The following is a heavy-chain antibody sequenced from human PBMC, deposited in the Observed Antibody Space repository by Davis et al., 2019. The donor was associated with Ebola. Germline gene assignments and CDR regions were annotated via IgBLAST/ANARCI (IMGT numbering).Heavy chain of an antibody. J-gene: IGHJ6*02. CDR3: ASRASGWYGWEMDV. Sequence: ASVKVSCKASGGAFSSYPISWIRQAPGQGLEWMGWISAYNGNTNYAQKLQGRVTMTTDTSTSTAYMELRSLRSDDTAVYYCASRASGWYGWEMDVWGQGTTVTVSS. CDR2: ISAYNGNT. CDR1: GGAFSSYP. D-gene: IGHD6-19*01. V-gene: IGHV1-18*01.